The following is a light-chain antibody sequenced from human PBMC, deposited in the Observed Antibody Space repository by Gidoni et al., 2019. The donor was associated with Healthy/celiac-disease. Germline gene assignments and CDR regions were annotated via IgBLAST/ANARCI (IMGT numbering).Light chain of an antibody. Sequence: VMKQSPATLSGSPGERSTLSCRARQSVSSNLAWYQQKPGQAPRLLIYGASTRATGIPARFSGSGSGTEFTLTISSLQSEDFAVYYCQQYYNWPPTFGQGTKVEIK. J-gene: IGKJ1*01. V-gene: IGKV3-15*01. CDR2: GAS. CDR1: QSVSSN. CDR3: QQYYNWPPT.